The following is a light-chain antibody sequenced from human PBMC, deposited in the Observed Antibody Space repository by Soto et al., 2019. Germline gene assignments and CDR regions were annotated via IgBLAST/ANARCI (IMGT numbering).Light chain of an antibody. CDR1: SSDVGGYNY. V-gene: IGLV2-14*01. Sequence: QSVLTQPASVSGSPGQSITISCTGTSSDVGGYNYVSWYQQHPGKAPKLMIYDVTTRPSGVSDRFSGSKSGNTASLTISGLQAEDEADYYCSSYTSRSTLVAFGGGTKLTVL. CDR2: DVT. CDR3: SSYTSRSTLVA. J-gene: IGLJ2*01.